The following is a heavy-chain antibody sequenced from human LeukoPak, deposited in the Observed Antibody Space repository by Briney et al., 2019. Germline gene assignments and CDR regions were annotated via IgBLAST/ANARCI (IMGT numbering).Heavy chain of an antibody. CDR2: INYSVNT. D-gene: IGHD1/OR15-1a*01. CDR1: DGSISRYLSRYY. V-gene: IGHV4-61*01. CDR3: ERNPNFVDTTNNDACDS. J-gene: IGHJ3*02. Sequence: SETLSLTCSVSDGSISRYLSRYYWSWIRQAPGKGLEWVAYINYSVNTNYNPSLKSRVTISADASKKQFSLKLNSVTAADTAVYYCERNPNFVDTTNNDACDSWVQGTMVSASP.